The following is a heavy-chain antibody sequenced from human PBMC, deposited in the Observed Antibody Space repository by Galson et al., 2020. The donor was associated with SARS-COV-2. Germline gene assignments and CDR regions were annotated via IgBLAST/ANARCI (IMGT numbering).Heavy chain of an antibody. D-gene: IGHD3-3*01. V-gene: IGHV4-59*01. CDR3: ARAAQTYYDFWSGYYNAPHFDY. CDR1: GGSISSYY. CDR2: IYYSGST. J-gene: IGHJ4*02. Sequence: SETLYLTCTVSGGSISSYYWSWIRQPPGKGLEWIGYIYYSGSTNYNPSLKSRVTISVDTSKNQFSLKVNSVTAADTAVYYCARAAQTYYDFWSGYYNAPHFDYWGQGTLVTVSS.